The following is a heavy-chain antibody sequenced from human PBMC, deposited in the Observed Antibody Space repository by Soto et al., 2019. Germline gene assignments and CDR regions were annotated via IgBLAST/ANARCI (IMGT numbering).Heavy chain of an antibody. D-gene: IGHD2-2*01. CDR3: TRATEYSFDI. CDR2: LNMDGSSI. V-gene: IGHV3-74*01. Sequence: EVQLVESGGGFVQPGGSLRLSCAASGFSFSSYWMHWVRQAPGKGLVWVARLNMDGSSIAYADSVKGRFTISRDYAKNIVYLQMSSLRAEDTAVYYYTRATEYSFDIWGQGTTITVSS. J-gene: IGHJ3*02. CDR1: GFSFSSYW.